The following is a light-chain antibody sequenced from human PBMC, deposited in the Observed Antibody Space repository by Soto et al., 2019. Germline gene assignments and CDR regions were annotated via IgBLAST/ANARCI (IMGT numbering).Light chain of an antibody. CDR2: GNS. J-gene: IGLJ2*01. V-gene: IGLV1-40*01. Sequence: QSVLTQPPSVCGAPGQRVSISCTGSSSNIGAGYDVHWYQQLPGTAPKLLIYGNSNRPSGVPDRFSGSKSGTSASLAITGLQAEDEADYYCQSYDSSLSVVFGGGTTLTVL. CDR1: SSNIGAGYD. CDR3: QSYDSSLSVV.